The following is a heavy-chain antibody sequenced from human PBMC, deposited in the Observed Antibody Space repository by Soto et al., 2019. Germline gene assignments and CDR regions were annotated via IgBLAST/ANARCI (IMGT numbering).Heavy chain of an antibody. D-gene: IGHD1-1*01. CDR3: ARDLWVEPELYYYGMDV. CDR1: GDSISSAYYY. V-gene: IGHV4-30-4*01. J-gene: IGHJ6*02. Sequence: SESLSFTCTVSGDSISSAYYYWSWIRQTPGKGLEWIGHIFYSGTTYYNPSLKSRLTISVDTSKNHFSLRLTSVTAADTAVYYCARDLWVEPELYYYGMDVWGQGTTVTVSS. CDR2: IFYSGTT.